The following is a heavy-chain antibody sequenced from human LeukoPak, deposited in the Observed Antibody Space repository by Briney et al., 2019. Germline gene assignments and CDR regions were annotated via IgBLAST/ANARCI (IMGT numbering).Heavy chain of an antibody. Sequence: GGSLRLSCAASGFTFSNYAMHWVRQAPGKGLEWVAVMSYDGSNKYYADSVKGRFTISRDNSKNTLYLQMTSLRAEDTAVYYCARDQFKMDCGSTNCPPSTWGQGTLVTVSS. V-gene: IGHV3-30*01. CDR1: GFTFSNYA. D-gene: IGHD2-2*01. CDR2: MSYDGSNK. CDR3: ARDQFKMDCGSTNCPPST. J-gene: IGHJ5*02.